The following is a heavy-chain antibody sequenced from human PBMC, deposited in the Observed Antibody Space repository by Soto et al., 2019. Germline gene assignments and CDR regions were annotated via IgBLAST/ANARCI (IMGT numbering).Heavy chain of an antibody. CDR2: IWYDGSNK. CDR1: GFTFSSYG. D-gene: IGHD3-22*01. CDR3: ARDQHYDSSGYYVDY. Sequence: GGSLRLSCAASGFTFSSYGMHWVRQAPGKGLEWVAVIWYDGSNKYYADSVKGLFTISRDNSKNTLYLQMSSLRAEDTAVYYCARDQHYDSSGYYVDYRGQGALVIVSS. V-gene: IGHV3-33*01. J-gene: IGHJ4*02.